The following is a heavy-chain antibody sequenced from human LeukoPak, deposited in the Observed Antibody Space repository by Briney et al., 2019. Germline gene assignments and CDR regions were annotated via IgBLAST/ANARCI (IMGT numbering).Heavy chain of an antibody. CDR3: ARIRSPTCYDY. V-gene: IGHV3-7*01. Sequence: PGGSLRLSCAASGFTFSSSWMTWVRQAPGKGLEWVATIKPDGSDKYYVDSVKGRFTFSRDNAKNSLYLQMNSLRAEDTAVYYCARIRSPTCYDYWGQGTLVTVSS. CDR2: IKPDGSDK. J-gene: IGHJ4*02. CDR1: GFTFSSSW. D-gene: IGHD4/OR15-4a*01.